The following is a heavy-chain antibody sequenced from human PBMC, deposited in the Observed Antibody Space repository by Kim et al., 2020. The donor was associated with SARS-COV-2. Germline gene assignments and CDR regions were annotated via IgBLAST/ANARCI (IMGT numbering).Heavy chain of an antibody. J-gene: IGHJ5*02. Sequence: SETLSLTCTVSGGSISSSSYYWGWIRQPPGKGLEWIGSIYYSGSTYYNPSLKSRVTISVDTSKNQFSLKLSSVTAADTAVYYCATSQQAVAGTGGNWFDPWGQGTLVTVSS. D-gene: IGHD6-19*01. CDR1: GGSISSSSYY. CDR3: ATSQQAVAGTGGNWFDP. V-gene: IGHV4-39*01. CDR2: IYYSGST.